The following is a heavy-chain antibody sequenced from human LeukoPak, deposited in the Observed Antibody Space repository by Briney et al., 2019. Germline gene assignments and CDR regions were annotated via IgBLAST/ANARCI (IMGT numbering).Heavy chain of an antibody. Sequence: GGSLRLSCAASGFTFSSYGIPWVRQAPGKGLEWVSAISGNGRDTYYTDSVKGRFIISRDNSKNTLYLQMHSLRDEDTAIYYCARAAAVCSSTSCYGHYWGQGTLVTVSS. CDR2: ISGNGRDT. J-gene: IGHJ4*02. CDR3: ARAAAVCSSTSCYGHY. CDR1: GFTFSSYG. V-gene: IGHV3-23*01. D-gene: IGHD2-2*01.